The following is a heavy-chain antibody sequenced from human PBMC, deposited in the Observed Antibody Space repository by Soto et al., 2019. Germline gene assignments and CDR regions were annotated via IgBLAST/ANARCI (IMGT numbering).Heavy chain of an antibody. CDR3: ARGGQECSSTGCSYNYDGMDV. CDR1: GYTFAYYG. V-gene: IGHV1-18*01. J-gene: IGHJ6*02. Sequence: ASVKVSCKASGYTFAYYGIGWVRQAPGQGLEWLGWISAYNGNTHHAQNLQGRVTMTTDTSTSTAYMELRSLGSDDTAVYYCARGGQECSSTGCSYNYDGMDVWGQGTTVTVSS. D-gene: IGHD2-2*01. CDR2: ISAYNGNT.